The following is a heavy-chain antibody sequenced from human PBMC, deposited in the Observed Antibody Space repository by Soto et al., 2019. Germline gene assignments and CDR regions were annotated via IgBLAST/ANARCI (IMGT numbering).Heavy chain of an antibody. V-gene: IGHV4-38-2*01. CDR3: ARVSTSIAARPNPYYYYGMDV. J-gene: IGHJ6*02. CDR1: GYSISSGYY. Sequence: KASETLSLTCAVSGYSISSGYYLGWILQPPGKGLEWIGSIYHSGSTYYNPSLKSRVTISVDTSKNQFSLKLSSVTAADTAVYYCARVSTSIAARPNPYYYYGMDVWGQGTTVTVSS. D-gene: IGHD6-6*01. CDR2: IYHSGST.